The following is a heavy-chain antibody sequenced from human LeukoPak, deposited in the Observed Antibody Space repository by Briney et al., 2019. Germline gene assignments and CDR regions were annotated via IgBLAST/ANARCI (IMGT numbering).Heavy chain of an antibody. J-gene: IGHJ4*02. Sequence: SETLSLTCSVSGGSISSTGYYWGWIRQPPGKGLEWIGSIYYSGSAYYNPSLKSRVTISVDTSKSQFSLKLSSVTAADTAVYYCARQVQTNQYGSGPCEYWGQGTLVTVSS. V-gene: IGHV4-39*01. D-gene: IGHD3-10*01. CDR1: GGSISSTGYY. CDR3: ARQVQTNQYGSGPCEY. CDR2: IYYSGSA.